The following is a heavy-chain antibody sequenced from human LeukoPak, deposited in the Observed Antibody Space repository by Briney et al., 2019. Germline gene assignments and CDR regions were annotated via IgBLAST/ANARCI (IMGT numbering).Heavy chain of an antibody. J-gene: IGHJ5*02. CDR2: ISTYNGNT. V-gene: IGHV1-18*01. CDR3: ARATGLAAAGKPSWFDP. CDR1: GYTFTSYG. Sequence: GASVKVSCKASGYTFTSYGISWVRQAPGQGLEWMGWISTYNGNTNYAQKLQDRVTMTTETSTSTAYMELRSLRSDDTAVYYCARATGLAAAGKPSWFDPWGQGTLVTVSS. D-gene: IGHD6-13*01.